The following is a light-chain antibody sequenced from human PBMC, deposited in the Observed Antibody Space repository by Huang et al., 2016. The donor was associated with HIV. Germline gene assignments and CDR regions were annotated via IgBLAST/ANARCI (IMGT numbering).Light chain of an antibody. CDR1: QSVLFSSNNRSY. CDR2: LAS. V-gene: IGKV4-1*01. CDR3: QQYYNSPHT. J-gene: IGKJ2*01. Sequence: DIVMTQSPESLAVSLGETATINCKSSQSVLFSSNNRSYLAWFQQKPTQPPKLLIYLASARESGVPDRFSGSGSGTDFTLTISSLQAEDVAVYYCQQYYNSPHTFGQGTKLEIK.